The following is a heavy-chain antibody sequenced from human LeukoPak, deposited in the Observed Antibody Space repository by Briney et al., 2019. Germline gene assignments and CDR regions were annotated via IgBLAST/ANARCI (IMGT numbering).Heavy chain of an antibody. D-gene: IGHD6-19*01. CDR1: GFTFSSYG. Sequence: PGRSLRLSCAASGFTFSSYGMHWVRQAPGKGLEWVAVISYDGSNKYYADSVKGRFTISRDNSKNTLYLQMNSLRAEDTAVYYCAKDHSSGWYSEPYLDYWGQGTLVTVSS. J-gene: IGHJ4*02. CDR3: AKDHSSGWYSEPYLDY. CDR2: ISYDGSNK. V-gene: IGHV3-30*18.